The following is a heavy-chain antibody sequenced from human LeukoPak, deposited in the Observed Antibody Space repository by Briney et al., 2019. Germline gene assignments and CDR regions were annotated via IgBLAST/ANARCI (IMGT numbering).Heavy chain of an antibody. Sequence: GGTLRLSCAASGFTFSSYGMSWVRQAPGKGLEWVSAISGSGGSTYYADSVKGRFTIFRDNSKSTLYLQMNSLRAEDTAVYYCARDIKYNWNYVDYWGQGTLVTVSS. J-gene: IGHJ4*02. CDR1: GFTFSSYG. D-gene: IGHD1-20*01. CDR3: ARDIKYNWNYVDY. V-gene: IGHV3-23*01. CDR2: ISGSGGST.